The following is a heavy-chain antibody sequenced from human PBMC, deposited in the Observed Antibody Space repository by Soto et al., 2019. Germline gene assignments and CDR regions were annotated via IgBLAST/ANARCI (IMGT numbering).Heavy chain of an antibody. CDR2: IYNSGNT. J-gene: IGHJ6*02. CDR1: GGSISCYY. CDR3: ARDGGDSHGLDV. D-gene: IGHD4-4*01. Sequence: PSETLSLTCTVSGGSISCYYWSWIRQFAGKGLEWIGRIYNSGNTQYNPSLKSRVTTSADTSKNQFSLKLNSMTAADTAVYYCARDGGDSHGLDVWGQGTTVTVSS. V-gene: IGHV4-4*07.